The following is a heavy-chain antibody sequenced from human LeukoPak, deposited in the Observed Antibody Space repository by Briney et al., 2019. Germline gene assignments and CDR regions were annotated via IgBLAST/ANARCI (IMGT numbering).Heavy chain of an antibody. D-gene: IGHD3-22*01. CDR3: ARDPGNYYDASGYMDH. J-gene: IGHJ4*02. CDR2: ISGDGSGT. V-gene: IGHV3-43*02. Sequence: GGSLRLSCAASGFTFDDYAMHWVRQAPGKGLEWVSLISGDGSGTYYADSMKGRFTISRDNSKNSLYLQMNSLRSEDTAFYFCARDPGNYYDASGYMDHWGQGSLVTVSS. CDR1: GFTFDDYA.